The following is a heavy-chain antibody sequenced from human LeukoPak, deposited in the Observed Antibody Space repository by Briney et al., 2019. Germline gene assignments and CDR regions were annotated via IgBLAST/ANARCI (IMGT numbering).Heavy chain of an antibody. CDR3: AKGGGYSYENYYYYMDV. V-gene: IGHV3-30*02. J-gene: IGHJ6*03. CDR1: GFAFSSYG. Sequence: PGGSLRLSCAASGFAFSSYGMHWVRQAPGKRLEWVAFIRYDGNNKDYADSVKGRFTISRDNSKNTLYLQMNSLRGEDTAVYYCAKGGGYSYENYYYYMDVWGKGTTVTVSS. D-gene: IGHD5-18*01. CDR2: IRYDGNNK.